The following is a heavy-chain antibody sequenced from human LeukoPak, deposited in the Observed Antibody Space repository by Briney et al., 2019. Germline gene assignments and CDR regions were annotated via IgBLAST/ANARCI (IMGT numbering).Heavy chain of an antibody. CDR1: GFTFSSYW. D-gene: IGHD3-16*01. Sequence: PGGSLRLSCAASGFTFSSYWMHWVRQAPGKGLVWVSRINSDSSSTNYADSVKGRFTISRDNAKNTLYLQMNSLRAEDTAVYYCASGDYYYGMDVWGKGTTVTVSS. J-gene: IGHJ6*04. CDR2: INSDSSST. CDR3: ASGDYYYGMDV. V-gene: IGHV3-74*01.